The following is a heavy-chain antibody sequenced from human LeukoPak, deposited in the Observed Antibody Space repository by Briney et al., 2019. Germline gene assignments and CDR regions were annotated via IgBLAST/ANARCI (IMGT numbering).Heavy chain of an antibody. V-gene: IGHV1-18*04. J-gene: IGHJ4*02. CDR1: GYTFTGYY. CDR3: ARGALYYSDSSGYINFDY. CDR2: ISAYNGNT. Sequence: ASVKVSCKASGYTFTGYYIHWVRQPPGHGLEWMGWISAYNGNTNYAQKLQGRVTMTTDTSRSTAYVELRSLRSDDTAVYYCARGALYYSDSSGYINFDYWGQGTLLTVSS. D-gene: IGHD3-22*01.